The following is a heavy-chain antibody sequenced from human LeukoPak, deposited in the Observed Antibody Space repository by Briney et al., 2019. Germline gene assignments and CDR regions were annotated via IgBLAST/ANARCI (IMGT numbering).Heavy chain of an antibody. CDR1: GFTFSSYS. Sequence: PGGSLRLSCAASGFTFSSYSMNWVRQAPGKGLEWVSSISSSSSYIYYADSVKGRFTISRDNAKNSLYLQMNSLRAEDTAVYYCARALIYSSSFHAFDIWGQGTMVTVSS. D-gene: IGHD6-13*01. J-gene: IGHJ3*02. CDR3: ARALIYSSSFHAFDI. V-gene: IGHV3-21*01. CDR2: ISSSSSYI.